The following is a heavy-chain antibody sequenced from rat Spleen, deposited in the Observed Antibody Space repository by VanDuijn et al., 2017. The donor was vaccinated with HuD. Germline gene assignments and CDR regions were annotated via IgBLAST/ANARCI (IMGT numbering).Heavy chain of an antibody. CDR3: AKDKGEYNNLFDY. Sequence: EVQLVESGGGLVQPGRSLKLSCAASGFTFSDYNMAWVRQAPKKGLEWVATITFDGTWTYYRDSVKGRFTVSRDNAKTTLYLQMDSLGSEDTATYYCAKDKGEYNNLFDYWGQGVMVTVTS. D-gene: IGHD1-10*01. J-gene: IGHJ2*01. V-gene: IGHV5S10*01. CDR1: GFTFSDYN. CDR2: ITFDGTWT.